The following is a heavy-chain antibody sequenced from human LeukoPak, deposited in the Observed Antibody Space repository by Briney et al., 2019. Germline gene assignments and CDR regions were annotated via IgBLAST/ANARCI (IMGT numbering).Heavy chain of an antibody. CDR2: ISSSSSYI. D-gene: IGHD2-21*02. J-gene: IGHJ1*01. CDR3: ARDVVVTAILFQH. Sequence: TGGSLRLSCAASGFTFSSYSMNWVRQAPGKGLEWVSYISSSSSYIYYADSVKGRFTISRDNAKNSLYLQMNSLRAEDTAVYYCARDVVVTAILFQHWGQGTLVTVSS. V-gene: IGHV3-21*01. CDR1: GFTFSSYS.